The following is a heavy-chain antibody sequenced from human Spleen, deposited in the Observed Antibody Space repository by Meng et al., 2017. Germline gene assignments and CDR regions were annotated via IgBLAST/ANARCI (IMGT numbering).Heavy chain of an antibody. CDR1: GGSFSGYY. V-gene: IGHV4-34*01. CDR3: ARSIAAVPFDY. CDR2: INHSGST. Sequence: QVQLQQGGAGLLKPSETLSLTCAVYGGSFSGYYWSWIRQPPGKGLEWIGEINHSGSTNYNPSLKSRVTISVDTSKNQFSLKLSSVTAADTAVYYCARSIAAVPFDYWGQGTLVTVSS. D-gene: IGHD6-13*01. J-gene: IGHJ4*02.